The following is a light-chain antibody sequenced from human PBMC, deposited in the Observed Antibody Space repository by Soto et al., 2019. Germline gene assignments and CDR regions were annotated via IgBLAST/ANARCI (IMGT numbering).Light chain of an antibody. J-gene: IGKJ4*01. CDR1: QGISSY. V-gene: IGKV1-9*01. CDR3: QQLNSFT. CDR2: AAS. Sequence: DIQLTQYPSFLSASVGDRVTITCRASQGISSYLAWYQQKPGKAPKLLIYAASTLQSGVPSRFSGSGSGTAFTLTISSLQPEDFATYYCQQLNSFTFGGGTKVEIK.